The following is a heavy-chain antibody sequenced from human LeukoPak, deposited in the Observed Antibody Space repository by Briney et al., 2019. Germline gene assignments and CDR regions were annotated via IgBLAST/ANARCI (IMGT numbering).Heavy chain of an antibody. Sequence: GGSLRLSCAASGFPFTTNYMSWVRQAPGKGLEWVANIKQDGSEKYYVDSVKGRFTISRDNAKNSLYLQMNSLRAEDTAVYYCARISSSWSDYWGQGTLVTVSS. CDR2: IKQDGSEK. V-gene: IGHV3-7*01. J-gene: IGHJ4*02. CDR3: ARISSSWSDY. D-gene: IGHD6-13*01. CDR1: GFPFTTNY.